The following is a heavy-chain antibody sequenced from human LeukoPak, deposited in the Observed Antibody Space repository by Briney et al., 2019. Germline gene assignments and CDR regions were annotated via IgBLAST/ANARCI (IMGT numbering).Heavy chain of an antibody. CDR1: GGSFSGYY. CDR2: INHSGST. D-gene: IGHD2-15*01. Sequence: KSSETLSLTCAVYGGSFSGYYWSWIRQPPGKGLEWIGEINHSGSTNYNPSLKSRVTISVDTSKNQFSLKLSSVTAADTAVYYCARARKEVDAFDIWGQGTMVTVSS. CDR3: ARARKEVDAFDI. V-gene: IGHV4-34*01. J-gene: IGHJ3*02.